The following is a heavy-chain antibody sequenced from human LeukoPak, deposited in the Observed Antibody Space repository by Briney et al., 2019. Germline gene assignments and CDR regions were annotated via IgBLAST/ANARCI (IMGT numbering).Heavy chain of an antibody. D-gene: IGHD3-3*01. Sequence: SETLSLTRTVSGGSISSSSYYWGWIRQPPGKGLEWIGSIYYSGSTYYNPSLKSRVTISVDTSKNQFSLKLSSVTAADTAVYYCARHGYDFWSGHNWFDPWGQGTLVTVSS. J-gene: IGHJ5*02. CDR2: IYYSGST. CDR3: ARHGYDFWSGHNWFDP. CDR1: GGSISSSSYY. V-gene: IGHV4-39*01.